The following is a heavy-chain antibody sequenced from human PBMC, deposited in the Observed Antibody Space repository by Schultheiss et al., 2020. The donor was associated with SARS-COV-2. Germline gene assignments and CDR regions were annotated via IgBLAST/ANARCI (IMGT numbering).Heavy chain of an antibody. V-gene: IGHV3-30*03. Sequence: GGSLRLSCAASGFTFSSYSMNWVRQAPGKGLEWVAVISYDGSNKYYADSVKGRFTISRDNSKNTLYLQMNSLRAEDTAVYYCARELRVGDYYYYYMDVWGKGTTVTVSS. CDR1: GFTFSSYS. CDR3: ARELRVGDYYYYYMDV. D-gene: IGHD3-16*01. J-gene: IGHJ6*03. CDR2: ISYDGSNK.